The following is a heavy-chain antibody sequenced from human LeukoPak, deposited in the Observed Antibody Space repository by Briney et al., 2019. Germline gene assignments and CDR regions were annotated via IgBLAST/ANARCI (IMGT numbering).Heavy chain of an antibody. Sequence: PGGSLRLSCAASGFTFSSYWMHWVRQAPGKGLEWVSYISSSSSTIYYADSVKGRFTISRDNSKNSLFVQMNSLRAEDTAVYYCAGPLGYCSSTSCYPSGYWGQGTLVTVSS. V-gene: IGHV3-48*01. J-gene: IGHJ4*02. CDR1: GFTFSSYW. CDR3: AGPLGYCSSTSCYPSGY. CDR2: ISSSSSTI. D-gene: IGHD2-2*01.